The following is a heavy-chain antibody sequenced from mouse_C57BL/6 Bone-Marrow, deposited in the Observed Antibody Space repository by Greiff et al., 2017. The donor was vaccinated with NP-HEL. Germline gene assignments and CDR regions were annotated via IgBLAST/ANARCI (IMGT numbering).Heavy chain of an antibody. CDR1: GYTFTSYG. J-gene: IGHJ2*01. Sequence: VQGVESGAELARPGASVKLSCKASGYTFTSYGISWVKQRTGQGLEWIGEIYPRSGNTYYNEKFKGKATLTADKSSSTAYMELRSLTSEDSAVYFCARGKDYDEDYVDYWGQGTTLTGSS. V-gene: IGHV1-81*01. D-gene: IGHD2-4*01. CDR3: ARGKDYDEDYVDY. CDR2: IYPRSGNT.